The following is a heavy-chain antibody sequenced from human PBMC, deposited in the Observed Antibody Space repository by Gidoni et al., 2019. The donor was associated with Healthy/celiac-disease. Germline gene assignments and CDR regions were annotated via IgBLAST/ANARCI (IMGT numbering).Heavy chain of an antibody. CDR3: AKVDRDIVVVPAANYGMDV. CDR1: GFTFSSYA. Sequence: EVQLLESGGGLVQPGGSLRLSCAASGFTFSSYAMSWVRQAPGKGLEWVSAISGSGGSTYYAYSVKGRFTISRDNSKNTLYLQMNSLRAEDTAVYYCAKVDRDIVVVPAANYGMDVWGQGTTVTVSS. D-gene: IGHD2-2*01. J-gene: IGHJ6*02. CDR2: ISGSGGST. V-gene: IGHV3-23*01.